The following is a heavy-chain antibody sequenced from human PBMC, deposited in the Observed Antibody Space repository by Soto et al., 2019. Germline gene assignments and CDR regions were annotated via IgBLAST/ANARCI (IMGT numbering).Heavy chain of an antibody. D-gene: IGHD3-16*02. CDR1: GFSFSKYT. V-gene: IGHV5-51*01. J-gene: IGHJ6*02. CDR2: IHPGDSDT. Sequence: HGESLKISCEGSGFSFSKYTVGWVRQIPGKGLEWMGIIHPGDSDTRYSPSFQGQVTISADKSISTAYLQWSSLKASDTAMYYCTLSYYYYNGMDVWGQGTTVTVSS. CDR3: TLSYYYYNGMDV.